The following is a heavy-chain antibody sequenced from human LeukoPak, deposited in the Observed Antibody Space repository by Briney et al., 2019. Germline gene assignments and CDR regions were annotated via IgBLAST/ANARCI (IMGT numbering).Heavy chain of an antibody. CDR3: ARGYNYYYYGMDV. J-gene: IGHJ6*02. D-gene: IGHD5-24*01. V-gene: IGHV5-51*01. CDR2: FYPGDSDT. Sequence: GESLKISCKGSGYSFTTYWIGWVRQMPGKGLEWMGIFYPGDSDTRYSPSFQGQVTISADKSISTAYLQWNSLKASDTAMYYCARGYNYYYYGMDVWGQETTVTVSS. CDR1: GYSFTTYW.